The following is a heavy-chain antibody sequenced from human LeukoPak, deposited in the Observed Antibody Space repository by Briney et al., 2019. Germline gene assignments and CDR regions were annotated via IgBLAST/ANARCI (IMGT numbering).Heavy chain of an antibody. CDR3: ARPRGFFGVVIFDY. CDR2: INHSGST. Sequence: SEALSLTCAVYGGSFSGYYWSWIRQPPGKGLEWIGEINHSGSTNYNPSLKSRVTISVDTSKNQFSLKLSSVTAADTAVYYCARPRGFFGVVIFDYWGQGTLVTVSS. J-gene: IGHJ4*02. D-gene: IGHD3-3*01. V-gene: IGHV4-34*01. CDR1: GGSFSGYY.